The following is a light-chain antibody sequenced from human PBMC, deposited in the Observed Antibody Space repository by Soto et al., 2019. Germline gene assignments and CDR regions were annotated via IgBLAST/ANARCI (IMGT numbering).Light chain of an antibody. CDR3: ASWDDSVSGEV. Sequence: QSVLTQPPSASGTPGQRVTISCSGSTSNIGSNYVYWYQQVPGTAPKLLIYRHDQRPSGVPDRFSGSRSGTSASLAISGLRSEDEADYYCASWDDSVSGEVFGGGTKLTVL. V-gene: IGLV1-47*01. J-gene: IGLJ3*02. CDR1: TSNIGSNY. CDR2: RHD.